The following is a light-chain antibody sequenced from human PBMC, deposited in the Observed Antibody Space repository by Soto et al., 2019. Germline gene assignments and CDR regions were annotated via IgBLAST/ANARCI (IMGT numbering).Light chain of an antibody. J-gene: IGLJ1*01. Sequence: QSVLTQPPSVSGAPGQRVTISCTGSSSNIGANYDVHWYQHRPGTAPKLLIFGNNNRPSGVPDRFSGSKSGTSASLAITGLQAEDEADYYCSSYAGSSNVFGTGTKVTVL. CDR3: SSYAGSSNV. CDR2: GNN. CDR1: SSNIGANYD. V-gene: IGLV1-40*01.